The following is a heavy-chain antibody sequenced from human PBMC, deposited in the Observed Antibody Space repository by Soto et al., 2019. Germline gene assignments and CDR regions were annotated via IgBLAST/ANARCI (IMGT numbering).Heavy chain of an antibody. CDR2: INAGNGET. CDR3: ARSTTSCYSLCWFDP. CDR1: GYTFTTYT. J-gene: IGHJ5*02. V-gene: IGHV1-3*01. Sequence: ASVKVSCKASGYTFTTYTIQWVRQAPGQRLEWMGWINAGNGETKYSQNFQGRVTITRDTSASTAYMELNSLRSEDTAVYYCARSTTSCYSLCWFDPWGKGTLVTVSS. D-gene: IGHD2-2*02.